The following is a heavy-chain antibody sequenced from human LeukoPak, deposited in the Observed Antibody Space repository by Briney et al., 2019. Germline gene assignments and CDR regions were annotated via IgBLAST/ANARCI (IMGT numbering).Heavy chain of an antibody. CDR2: IYPGDSHT. D-gene: IGHD6-13*01. CDR1: GYRFTTYW. V-gene: IGHV5-51*01. Sequence: GESLKISCKGSGYRFTTYWIGWVRQIPGKGLEWMGIIYPGDSHTIYSPSFRGQVTMSADKSISTAYLQWSSLKASDTAMYYCARLLGSSSSSWASFDYWGQGTLVTVSS. CDR3: ARLLGSSSSSWASFDY. J-gene: IGHJ4*02.